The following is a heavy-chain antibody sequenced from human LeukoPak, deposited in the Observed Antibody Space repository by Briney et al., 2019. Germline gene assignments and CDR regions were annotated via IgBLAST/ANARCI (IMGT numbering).Heavy chain of an antibody. CDR2: ISAYNGNT. D-gene: IGHD3-3*01. Sequence: ASVKVSCKASGYTFTSYGISWVRQAPGQGLEWMGWISAYNGNTNYAQKLQGRVTMTTDTSTSTAYMELRSLRSDDTAVYYCARRYGFLEWGYYYYYMDVRGKGTTVTVSS. J-gene: IGHJ6*03. CDR1: GYTFTSYG. V-gene: IGHV1-18*01. CDR3: ARRYGFLEWGYYYYYMDV.